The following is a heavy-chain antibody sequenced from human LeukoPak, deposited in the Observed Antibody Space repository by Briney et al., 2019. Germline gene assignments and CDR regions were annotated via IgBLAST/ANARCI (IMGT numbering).Heavy chain of an antibody. D-gene: IGHD6-13*01. J-gene: IGHJ4*02. V-gene: IGHV4-39*07. CDR1: GGSISSSSYY. Sequence: TSETLSLTCTVSGGSISSSSYYWGWIRQPPGKGLEWIGSIYYSGSTYYNPSLKSRVTISVDTSKNQFSLKLSSVTAADTAVYYCARGQQLVRSFRYWGQGTLVTVSS. CDR3: ARGQQLVRSFRY. CDR2: IYYSGST.